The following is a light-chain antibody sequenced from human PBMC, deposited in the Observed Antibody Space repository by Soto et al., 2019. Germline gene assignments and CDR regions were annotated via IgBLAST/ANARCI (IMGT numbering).Light chain of an antibody. Sequence: EIVLTQSPGTLSLSPGERATLSCRASHSVSSSYLAWYQLKPGQAPRLLIYDASNRATGIPARFSGSGSGTDFTLTISSLEPEDYAVYYCQQRSNWPPWTFGQGTKVDIK. V-gene: IGKV3D-20*02. CDR1: HSVSSSY. CDR3: QQRSNWPPWT. J-gene: IGKJ1*01. CDR2: DAS.